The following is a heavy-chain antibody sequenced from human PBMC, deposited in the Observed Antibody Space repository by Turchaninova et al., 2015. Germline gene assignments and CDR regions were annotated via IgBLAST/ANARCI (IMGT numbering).Heavy chain of an antibody. V-gene: IGHV3-21*01. Sequence: VESGGGLVKPGGSLRLSCAASGFTFSTYSMNWVRQAPGKGLEWVSSIDGTSRYIYYADSVEGRFTISRDNAKNSVFLQMHSLRAEDTAVYYCARGSVWRGTGYNFWGQGTLVTVSS. CDR1: GFTFSTYS. J-gene: IGHJ4*02. CDR2: IDGTSRYI. CDR3: ARGSVWRGTGYNF. D-gene: IGHD3-3*01.